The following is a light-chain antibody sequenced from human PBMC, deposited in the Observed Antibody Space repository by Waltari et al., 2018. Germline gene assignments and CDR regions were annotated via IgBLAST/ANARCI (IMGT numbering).Light chain of an antibody. J-gene: IGLJ1*01. Sequence: QSALTQPASVSGSPGQSITISCSGTDSDVGAYDFVSWYQQHPGKAPHLIIYEVSNRPSGNSNRFAASKSGNTASLTISGLQAEDEADYYCSSYTTSSAPGVFGTGTRVTVL. CDR3: SSYTTSSAPGV. CDR2: EVS. V-gene: IGLV2-14*01. CDR1: DSDVGAYDF.